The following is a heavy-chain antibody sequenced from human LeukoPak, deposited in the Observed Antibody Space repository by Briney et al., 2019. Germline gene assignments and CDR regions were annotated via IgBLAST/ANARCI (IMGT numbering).Heavy chain of an antibody. CDR1: GGSINSYY. D-gene: IGHD4-23*01. V-gene: IGHV4-59*01. J-gene: IGHJ3*02. Sequence: PSETLSLTCTVSGGSINSYYWSWIRQPPGKGLEWIGYIFYTGSTNYNPSLKSRVTISVLTSKNRFSLKLSSVTAADTAVYYCATLTGGDDAFDIWGQGTMVTVSS. CDR2: IFYTGST. CDR3: ATLTGGDDAFDI.